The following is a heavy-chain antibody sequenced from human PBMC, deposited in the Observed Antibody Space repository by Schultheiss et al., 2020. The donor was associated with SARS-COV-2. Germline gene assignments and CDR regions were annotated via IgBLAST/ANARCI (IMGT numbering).Heavy chain of an antibody. D-gene: IGHD1-26*01. V-gene: IGHV3-23*01. CDR2: ISGGGDST. Sequence: GGSLRLSCAASGFTFSSNAINWVRQAPGKGLEWVSGISGGGDSTYYADSVKGRFTVSRDNSKNTLYLQMDSLRVEDTAVFYCAKDHGRADDYWGQGTLVTVSS. J-gene: IGHJ4*02. CDR1: GFTFSSNA. CDR3: AKDHGRADDY.